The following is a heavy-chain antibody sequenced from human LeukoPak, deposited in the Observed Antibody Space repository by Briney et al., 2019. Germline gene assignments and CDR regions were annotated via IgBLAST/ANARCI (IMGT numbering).Heavy chain of an antibody. CDR3: AREDIVLMVYASYHDAFDI. V-gene: IGHV3-7*01. J-gene: IGHJ3*02. D-gene: IGHD2-8*01. CDR2: IKQDGSEK. Sequence: GGPLRLSCAASGFTYSSQRMSWVRQAPGKGLEWVANIKQDGSEKYYVDSVKGRFTISRDNAKNSLYLQMNSLRAEDTAVYYCAREDIVLMVYASYHDAFDIWGQGTMVTVSS. CDR1: GFTYSSQR.